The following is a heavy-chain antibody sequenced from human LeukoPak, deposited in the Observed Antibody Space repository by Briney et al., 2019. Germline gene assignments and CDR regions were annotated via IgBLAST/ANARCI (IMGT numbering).Heavy chain of an antibody. Sequence: PSETLSLTCAVYGGSFSGYYWSWIRQPPGKGLEWIGEINHSGSTNYSPSLKSRVTISVDTSKNQFSLKLSSVTAADTAVYYCARGSHWSDWFDPWGQGTLVTVSS. CDR1: GGSFSGYY. D-gene: IGHD3-3*01. V-gene: IGHV4-34*01. J-gene: IGHJ5*02. CDR3: ARGSHWSDWFDP. CDR2: INHSGST.